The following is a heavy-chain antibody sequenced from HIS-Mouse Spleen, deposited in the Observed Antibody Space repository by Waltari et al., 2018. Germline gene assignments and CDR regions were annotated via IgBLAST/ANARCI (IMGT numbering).Heavy chain of an antibody. CDR3: ARGLTGTLNAFDI. Sequence: QVQLQQWGAGLLKPSETLSLTCAVYGGSFSGYYWSWIRQPPGKGLEWIGEINHSGSTNYKQSLKSRVTISVDTAKNQFSLKLSSVTAADTAVYYCARGLTGTLNAFDIWGQGTMVTVSS. V-gene: IGHV4-34*01. CDR2: INHSGST. D-gene: IGHD1-7*01. J-gene: IGHJ3*02. CDR1: GGSFSGYY.